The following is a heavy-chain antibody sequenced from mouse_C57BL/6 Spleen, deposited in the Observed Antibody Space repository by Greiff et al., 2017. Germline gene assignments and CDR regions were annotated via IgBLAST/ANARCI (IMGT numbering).Heavy chain of an antibody. D-gene: IGHD3-1*01. CDR2: LSSGGDYI. V-gene: IGHV5-9-1*02. J-gene: IGHJ2*01. Sequence: DVMLVESGEGLVKPGGSLKLSCAASGFTFSSYAMSWVRQTPEKRLEWVAYLSSGGDYIYYADTVKGRFTIARDNARNTLYLQMSSLKSEDTAMYYCTRDLGTYYFDYWGQGTTLTVSS. CDR1: GFTFSSYA. CDR3: TRDLGTYYFDY.